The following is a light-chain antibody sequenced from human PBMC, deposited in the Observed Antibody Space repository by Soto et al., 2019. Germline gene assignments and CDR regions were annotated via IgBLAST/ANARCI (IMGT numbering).Light chain of an antibody. CDR2: SNN. V-gene: IGLV1-44*01. J-gene: IGLJ2*01. Sequence: QSVLTQPPSASGTPGQRVTISCSGRSSNIGSNTVNWYQQVPGTAPKLLIYSNNHRPSGVPDRFSGSKSGTSVSLAISGVQSEDEADYYCAAWDDSLNGVVFGGGTKVTVL. CDR3: AAWDDSLNGVV. CDR1: SSNIGSNT.